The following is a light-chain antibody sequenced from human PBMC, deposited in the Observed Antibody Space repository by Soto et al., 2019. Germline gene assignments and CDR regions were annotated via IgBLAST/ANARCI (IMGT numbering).Light chain of an antibody. Sequence: DIVMTQSPDSLAVSLGERATINCKSSQSVLYNSNNKNYFAWYQQRPGQPPKLLIYWASTRESGVPDRFSGSGSGTDLTLTINNVQAEDVGIYYCQQYSRTPTYTFGQGTKLEIK. J-gene: IGKJ2*01. CDR2: WAS. CDR3: QQYSRTPTYT. CDR1: QSVLYNSNNKNY. V-gene: IGKV4-1*01.